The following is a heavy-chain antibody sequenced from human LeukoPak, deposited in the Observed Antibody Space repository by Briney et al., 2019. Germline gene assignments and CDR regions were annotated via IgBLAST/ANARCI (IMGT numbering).Heavy chain of an antibody. CDR3: ASQRGPVIYSGSPGAFDI. CDR1: GGTFSSYA. Sequence: GASVKVSXKASGGTFSSYAIGWMRQAPGQGLEWIGGIIPIFGTANYAQKFQGRVTITTDESTSTAYMELSSLRSEDTAVYYCASQRGPVIYSGSPGAFDIWGQGTMVTVSS. J-gene: IGHJ3*02. D-gene: IGHD1-26*01. V-gene: IGHV1-69*05. CDR2: IIPIFGTA.